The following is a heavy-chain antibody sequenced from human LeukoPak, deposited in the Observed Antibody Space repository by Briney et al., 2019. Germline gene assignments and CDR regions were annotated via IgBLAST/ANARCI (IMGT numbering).Heavy chain of an antibody. CDR3: ARGWGYFDS. D-gene: IGHD7-27*01. V-gene: IGHV4-59*08. J-gene: IGHJ4*02. CDR1: GGSVSSYY. CDR2: IYYSGSP. Sequence: PSEALSLTCTVSGGSVSSYYLSWIRQPPGKGLKWLGYIYYSGSPNYSPSLKSRVTISVDTSKKQFSLNLSHVTAADTAWYYCARGWGYFDSWGQGTLVTVCS.